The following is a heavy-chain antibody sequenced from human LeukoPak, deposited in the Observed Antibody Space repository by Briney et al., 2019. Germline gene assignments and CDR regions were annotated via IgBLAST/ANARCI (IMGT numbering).Heavy chain of an antibody. CDR1: GYTFTGYY. V-gene: IGHV1-2*02. D-gene: IGHD6-6*01. J-gene: IGHJ4*02. CDR3: ARFSIAARPRDADYFDY. CDR2: INPNSGGT. Sequence: ASVKVSFKASGYTFTGYYMHWVRQAPGQGLEWMGWINPNSGGTNYAQKFQGGVTMTRDTSISTAYMELSRLRSDDTAVYYCARFSIAARPRDADYFDYGGQGTLVTVSA.